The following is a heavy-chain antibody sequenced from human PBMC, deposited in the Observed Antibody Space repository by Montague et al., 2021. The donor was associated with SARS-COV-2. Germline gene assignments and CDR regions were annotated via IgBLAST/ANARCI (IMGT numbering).Heavy chain of an antibody. J-gene: IGHJ4*02. Sequence: LRLSCAASGFTFSYFEMNWVRQAPGKGLEWISYISGAGTTIYYADSVKGRFTISRDNAKNSLYLQMNSLRAEDTAVYYCARDLVVTDGISDYWGQGTLVTVSS. CDR1: GFTFSYFE. CDR2: ISGAGTTI. V-gene: IGHV3-48*03. D-gene: IGHD2-8*02. CDR3: ARDLVVTDGISDY.